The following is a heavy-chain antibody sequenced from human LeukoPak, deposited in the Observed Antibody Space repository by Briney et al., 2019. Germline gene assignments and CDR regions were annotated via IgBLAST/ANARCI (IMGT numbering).Heavy chain of an antibody. CDR2: IYYSGST. CDR1: GFTFTNYW. CDR3: ARGRWLYGSGSYPRGYYFDY. V-gene: IGHV4-39*01. D-gene: IGHD3-10*01. J-gene: IGHJ4*02. Sequence: GSLRLSCAASGFTFTNYWMSWVRQPPGKGLEWIGSIYYSGSTYYNPSLKSRVTISVDTSKNQFSLKLSSVTAADTAVYYCARGRWLYGSGSYPRGYYFDYWGQGTLVTVSS.